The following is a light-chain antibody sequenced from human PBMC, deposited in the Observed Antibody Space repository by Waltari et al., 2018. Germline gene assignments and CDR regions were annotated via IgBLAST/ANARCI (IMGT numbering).Light chain of an antibody. J-gene: IGKJ4*01. V-gene: IGKV3-11*01. CDR2: DTS. Sequence: EIVLIQSPAILSFSPGERATLSCRASQSVGTYLAWYQQRPGQSPRLLIYDTSYRATVIPARFSGSWSETDFTLTISSLQPEDFAVYYCQQRRNWPLTFGGGTRVQI. CDR3: QQRRNWPLT. CDR1: QSVGTY.